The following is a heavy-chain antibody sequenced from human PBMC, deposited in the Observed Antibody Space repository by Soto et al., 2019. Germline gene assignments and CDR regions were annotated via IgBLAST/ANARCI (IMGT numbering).Heavy chain of an antibody. D-gene: IGHD3-3*01. CDR1: GGSISSSNW. Sequence: SETLSLTCAVSGGSISSSNWWSWVRQPPGKGLEWIGEIYHSGSTNYNPSLKSRVTISVDKSKNQFSLKLSSVTAADTAVYYCARGSGDFWSGYDISLDSYYGMDVWGQGTTVTVSS. J-gene: IGHJ6*02. CDR2: IYHSGST. CDR3: ARGSGDFWSGYDISLDSYYGMDV. V-gene: IGHV4-4*02.